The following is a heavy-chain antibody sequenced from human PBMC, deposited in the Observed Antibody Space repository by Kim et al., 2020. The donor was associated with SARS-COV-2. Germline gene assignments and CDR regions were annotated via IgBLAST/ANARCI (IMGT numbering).Heavy chain of an antibody. CDR3: AQEYSSSGTFDY. Sequence: SETLSLTCTVSGGSISSSSYYWGWIRQPPGKGLEWIGSIYYSGSTYYNPSLKSRVTISVDTSKNQFSLKLSSVTAADTAVYYRAQEYSSSGTFDYWGQGTLVTVSS. J-gene: IGHJ4*02. CDR2: IYYSGST. D-gene: IGHD6-6*01. V-gene: IGHV4-39*01. CDR1: GGSISSSSYY.